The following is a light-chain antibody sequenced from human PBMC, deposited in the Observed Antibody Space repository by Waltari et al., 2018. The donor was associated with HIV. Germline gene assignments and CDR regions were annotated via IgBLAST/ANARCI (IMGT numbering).Light chain of an antibody. V-gene: IGLV1-40*01. CDR1: SCNIGSGYD. Sequence: QSVLTQPPSVSGAPGQRVTISCSGSSCNIGSGYDVQRYQQLPGTAPQLLIYADGNRPPGVPDLFSASNSGTSASPAITGLQAEDEADYYCQSYDSSLNGWVFGGGTKLTVL. J-gene: IGLJ3*02. CDR3: QSYDSSLNGWV. CDR2: ADG.